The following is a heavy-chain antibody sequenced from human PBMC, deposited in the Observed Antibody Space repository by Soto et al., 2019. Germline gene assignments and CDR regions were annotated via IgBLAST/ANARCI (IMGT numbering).Heavy chain of an antibody. CDR3: ARDSAAHGPVFDY. D-gene: IGHD6-13*01. V-gene: IGHV1-18*04. Sequence: QVQLVQSGAEVKKPGASVKVSCKASGYTFSTYGISWVRQAPGQGLEWMAWISTSNGDTHYAQKIQDRVSMPTAGFTSTAYMELRSLRSDDTAIYYCARDSAAHGPVFDYWGQGTLVTVSS. CDR1: GYTFSTYG. CDR2: ISTSNGDT. J-gene: IGHJ4*02.